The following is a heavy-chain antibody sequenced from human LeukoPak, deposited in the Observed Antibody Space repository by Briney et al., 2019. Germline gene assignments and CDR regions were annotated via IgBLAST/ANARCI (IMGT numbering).Heavy chain of an antibody. D-gene: IGHD1-26*01. J-gene: IGHJ4*02. CDR3: ARALSGSPAVFDS. CDR1: TGSISGYY. V-gene: IGHV4-59*08. Sequence: SETLSLTCAVSTGSISGYYRSWIRQPPGKGLEWIGFRYYGGASNYNPSPMGRVTTSVDRSKRRASLKMTSVPSADTAVYYCARALSGSPAVFDSWGQGTLVSVSS. CDR2: RYYGGAS.